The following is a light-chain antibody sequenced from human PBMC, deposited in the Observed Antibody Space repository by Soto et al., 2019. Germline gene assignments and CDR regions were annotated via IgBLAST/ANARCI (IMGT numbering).Light chain of an antibody. V-gene: IGLV4-60*02. CDR2: LEGSGSY. CDR1: SGHSSYI. Sequence: QPVLTQSSSASASLGSSVKLTCTLSSGHSSYIIAWHQQQPGKAPRYLMKLEGSGSYNKGSGVPDRFSGSSSGADRYLTISNHQFEDEADYYCETWDSNTWVFGGGTKVTVL. CDR3: ETWDSNTWV. J-gene: IGLJ3*02.